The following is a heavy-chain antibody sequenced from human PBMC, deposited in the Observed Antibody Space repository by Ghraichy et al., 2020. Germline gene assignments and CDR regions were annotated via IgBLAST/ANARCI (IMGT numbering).Heavy chain of an antibody. CDR1: GGSISISS. CDR3: ARLSDSWYADFDC. V-gene: IGHV4-59*08. J-gene: IGHJ4*02. Sequence: TLSLTCTVSGGSISISSWSWIRQPPQKGLEWIGNISYSGSTNYNPSLKSRVTISLDTSKNQFSLRLTSVTAADTAVYYCARLSDSWYADFDCWGPGTLVTVSS. D-gene: IGHD2-15*01. CDR2: ISYSGST.